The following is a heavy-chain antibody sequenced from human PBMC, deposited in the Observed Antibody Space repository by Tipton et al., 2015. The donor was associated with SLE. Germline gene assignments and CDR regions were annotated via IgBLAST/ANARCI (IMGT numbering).Heavy chain of an antibody. CDR3: AREGQPNHLRWFSYYYMDV. Sequence: QLVQSGPEVKKPGASVTVSCQASGYTFTDFGVTWVRQAPGQGLEWVGWISAYNGKTNYAQMVEGRVTMTTDTSTSTAFMELRSLRSDDTAMYYCAREGQPNHLRWFSYYYMDVWGKGTTVTVSS. J-gene: IGHJ6*03. CDR1: GYTFTDFG. D-gene: IGHD1-14*01. V-gene: IGHV1-18*01. CDR2: ISAYNGKT.